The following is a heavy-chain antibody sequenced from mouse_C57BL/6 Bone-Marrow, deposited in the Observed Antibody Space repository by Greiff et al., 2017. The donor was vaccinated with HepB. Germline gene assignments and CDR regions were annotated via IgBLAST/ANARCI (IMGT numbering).Heavy chain of an antibody. Sequence: VQLQQPGAELVMPGASVKLSRKASGYTFTSYWMHWVKQRPGQGLEWIGEIDPSDSYTNYNQKFKGKSTLTVDKSSSTAYMRLSSLTSEDSAVYYCARSHYYGSSYLYFDVWGTGTTVTVSS. J-gene: IGHJ1*03. CDR3: ARSHYYGSSYLYFDV. CDR2: IDPSDSYT. V-gene: IGHV1-69*01. D-gene: IGHD1-1*01. CDR1: GYTFTSYW.